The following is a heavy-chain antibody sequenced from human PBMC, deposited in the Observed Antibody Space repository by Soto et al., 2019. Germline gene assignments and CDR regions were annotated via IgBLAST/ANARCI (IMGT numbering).Heavy chain of an antibody. Sequence: PSETLSLTCTVSGGSISSGGYYWSWIRQHPGKGLEWIGYIYYSGSTYYNPSLKSRVTISVDTSKNQFSLKLSSVTAADTAVYYCARAQLWSGYFDYWGQGTLVTVSS. V-gene: IGHV4-31*03. CDR1: GGSISSGGYY. CDR2: IYYSGST. D-gene: IGHD5-18*01. J-gene: IGHJ4*02. CDR3: ARAQLWSGYFDY.